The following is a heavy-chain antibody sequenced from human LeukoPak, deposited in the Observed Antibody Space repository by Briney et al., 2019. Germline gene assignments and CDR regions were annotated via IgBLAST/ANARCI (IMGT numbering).Heavy chain of an antibody. CDR3: ASSSPGIAAAGGGRAYYYYGMDV. Sequence: GGSLRLSCAASGFTFSSYAMSWVRQAPGKGLEWVSAISGSGGSTYYADFVKGRFTISRDNSKNTLYLQMNSLRAEDTAVYYCASSSPGIAAAGGGRAYYYYGMDVWGQGTTVTVSS. V-gene: IGHV3-23*01. D-gene: IGHD6-13*01. J-gene: IGHJ6*02. CDR2: ISGSGGST. CDR1: GFTFSSYA.